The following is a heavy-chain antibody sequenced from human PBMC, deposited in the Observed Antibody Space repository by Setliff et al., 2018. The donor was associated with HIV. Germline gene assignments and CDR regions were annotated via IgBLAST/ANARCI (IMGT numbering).Heavy chain of an antibody. D-gene: IGHD2-21*02. CDR2: IIPVSGTA. CDR1: GYTFTSYY. V-gene: IGHV1-69*05. Sequence: SVKVSCKASGYTFTSYYMHWVRQAPGQGLEWLGGIIPVSGTANYAERFQDRVTISTDESKTSVYLQVSSLTSEDTAVYYCASDREEYCGHDCSSPLDNWGPGTLVTVSS. CDR3: ASDREEYCGHDCSSPLDN. J-gene: IGHJ4*02.